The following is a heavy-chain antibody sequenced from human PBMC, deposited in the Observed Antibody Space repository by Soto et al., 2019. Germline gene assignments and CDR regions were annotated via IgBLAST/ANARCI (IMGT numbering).Heavy chain of an antibody. Sequence: EVQLVESGGGLVQPGGSLRLSCAASGFTFSSYAMHWVRQAPGKGLEYVSAISSNGGSTYYANSVKGRFTISRDNSKNTLYLQMGSLRAEDRAVYYCARDSGAMITFGGVIVIGLVAYWGQGTLVTVSS. D-gene: IGHD3-16*02. CDR3: ARDSGAMITFGGVIVIGLVAY. CDR2: ISSNGGST. J-gene: IGHJ4*02. V-gene: IGHV3-64*01. CDR1: GFTFSSYA.